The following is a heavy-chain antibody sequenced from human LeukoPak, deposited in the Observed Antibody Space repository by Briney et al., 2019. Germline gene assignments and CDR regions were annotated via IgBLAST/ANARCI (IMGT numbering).Heavy chain of an antibody. D-gene: IGHD2-2*01. CDR3: AISNLYCSSTSCYLFDP. Sequence: SETLSLTCAVSGGSISSGGYSWSWIRQPPGKGLEWIGYIYHSGSTYYNPSLKSRVTISVDRSKNQFSLKLSSVTAADTAVYYCAISNLYCSSTSCYLFDPWGQGTLVTVSS. J-gene: IGHJ5*02. CDR2: IYHSGST. V-gene: IGHV4-30-2*01. CDR1: GGSISSGGYS.